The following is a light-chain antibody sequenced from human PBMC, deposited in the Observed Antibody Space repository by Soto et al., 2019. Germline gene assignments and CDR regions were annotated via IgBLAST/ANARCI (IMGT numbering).Light chain of an antibody. CDR3: QQYDDWPPLT. CDR2: DAS. Sequence: TVMTQSPAALSVSPGDRASLSCRASQSVGDNLAWYQVRPGQSPRLLIYDASTRATGVPVRFTGSGSGTEFTLTIASLQSGDIAIYYCQQYDDWPPLTFGGGTKV. V-gene: IGKV3-15*01. J-gene: IGKJ4*01. CDR1: QSVGDN.